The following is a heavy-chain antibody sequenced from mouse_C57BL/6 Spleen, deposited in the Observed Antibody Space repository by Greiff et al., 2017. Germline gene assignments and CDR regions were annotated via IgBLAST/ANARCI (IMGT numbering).Heavy chain of an antibody. CDR1: GYAFSSSW. CDR2: IYPGDGDT. J-gene: IGHJ2*01. Sequence: VQLVESGPELVKPGASVKISCKASGYAFSSSWMNWVKQRPGKGLEWIGRIYPGDGDTNYNGKFKGKATLTADKSSSTAYMQLSSLTSEDSAVYFCARGPVVAPGYFDYWSQGTTLTVCS. D-gene: IGHD1-1*01. V-gene: IGHV1-82*01. CDR3: ARGPVVAPGYFDY.